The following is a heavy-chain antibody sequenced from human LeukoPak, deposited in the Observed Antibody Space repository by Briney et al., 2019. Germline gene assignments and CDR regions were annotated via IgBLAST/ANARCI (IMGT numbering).Heavy chain of an antibody. D-gene: IGHD6-13*01. CDR3: TMRGNTWYDC. CDR2: IYSGGST. Sequence: GGSLRLSCAASGFTFSTYSMSWVRQAPGKGLEWVSVIYSGGSTYYADSVKGRFTISRDNSKNTVDLQMNSLRVEDTAVYYCTMRGNTWYDCWGQGTLVTVSS. V-gene: IGHV3-53*01. CDR1: GFTFSTYS. J-gene: IGHJ4*02.